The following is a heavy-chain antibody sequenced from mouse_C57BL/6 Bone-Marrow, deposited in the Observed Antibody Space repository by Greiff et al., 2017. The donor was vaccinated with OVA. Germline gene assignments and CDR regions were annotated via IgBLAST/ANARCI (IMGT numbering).Heavy chain of an antibody. CDR2: IWSGGST. CDR3: ARDGDCGVRRFAY. CDR1: GFSLTSYG. V-gene: IGHV2-2*01. Sequence: VQLQQSGPGLVQPSQSLSITCTVSGFSLTSYGVHWVRQSPGKGLEWLGVIWSGGSTDYNAAFISRLSTSKDNSKSQVFFKMNSLEADDTAIYYCARDGDCGVRRFAYWGQGTLVTVSA. J-gene: IGHJ3*01.